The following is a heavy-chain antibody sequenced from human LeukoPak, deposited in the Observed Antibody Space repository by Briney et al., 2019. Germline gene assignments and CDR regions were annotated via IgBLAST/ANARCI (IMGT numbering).Heavy chain of an antibody. J-gene: IGHJ4*02. Sequence: GGSLRLSCAASGFTFSSYWMSWVRQAPGKGLEWVANIKQDGSERYYVDSVKGRFTISRDNAKNSLYLQMNSLRAEDTAVYYCAKSTAVAGFDYWGQGTLVTVSS. CDR3: AKSTAVAGFDY. CDR2: IKQDGSER. CDR1: GFTFSSYW. V-gene: IGHV3-7*01. D-gene: IGHD6-19*01.